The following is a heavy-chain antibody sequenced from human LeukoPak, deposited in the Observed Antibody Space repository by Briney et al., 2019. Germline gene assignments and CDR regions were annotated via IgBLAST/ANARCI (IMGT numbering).Heavy chain of an antibody. CDR3: ARDRTIGYCSGGSCYFDY. D-gene: IGHD2-15*01. Sequence: ASVKVSCKASGYTFTGYYMHWVRRAPGQGLEWMGRINPNSGGTNYAQKLQGRVTMTTDTSTSTAYMELRSLRSDDTAVYYCARDRTIGYCSGGSCYFDYWGQGTLVTVSS. V-gene: IGHV1-2*06. CDR1: GYTFTGYY. CDR2: INPNSGGT. J-gene: IGHJ4*02.